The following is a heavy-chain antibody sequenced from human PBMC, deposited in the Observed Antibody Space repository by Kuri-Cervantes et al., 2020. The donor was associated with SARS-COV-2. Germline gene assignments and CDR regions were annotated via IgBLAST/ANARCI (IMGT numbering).Heavy chain of an antibody. V-gene: IGHV4-59*12. J-gene: IGHJ4*02. CDR3: ARGGGYYDFWSGSGIDY. Sequence: SETLSLTCTVSGGSISSYYWSWIRQPPGKGLEWIGYIYYSGSTNYNPSLKSRVTISVDTSKNQFSLKLSSVTAADTAVYYCARGGGYYDFWSGSGIDYWGQGTLVTVSS. CDR1: GGSISSYY. CDR2: IYYSGST. D-gene: IGHD3-3*01.